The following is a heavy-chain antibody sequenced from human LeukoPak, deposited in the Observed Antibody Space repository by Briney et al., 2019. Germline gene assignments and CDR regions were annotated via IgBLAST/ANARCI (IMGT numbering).Heavy chain of an antibody. CDR1: GFTFSSCA. CDR3: ARAEMATIRDAFDI. CDR2: LSGSGGST. Sequence: GGSLRLSCAASGFTFSSCAMSRVRQAPGKELEWVSALSGSGGSTHYADSVKGRFTISRDNSKNTLYLQMNSLRAEDTAVYYCARAEMATIRDAFDIWGQGTMVPVSS. V-gene: IGHV3-23*01. J-gene: IGHJ3*02. D-gene: IGHD5-24*01.